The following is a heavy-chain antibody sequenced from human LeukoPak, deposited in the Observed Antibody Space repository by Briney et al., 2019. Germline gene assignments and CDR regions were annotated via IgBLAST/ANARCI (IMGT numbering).Heavy chain of an antibody. J-gene: IGHJ6*02. CDR2: VNRDGSET. CDR3: ARNNGTDV. V-gene: IGHV3-7*03. CDR1: GFSLSSHW. Sequence: GGSLRLSCAASGFSLSSHWMTWVRQVPGRGPEWVANVNRDGSETYYLDSVKGRFTISKDNAKNSLYLQMNGLRAEDTALYHCARNNGTDVWGQGTTVIVSS.